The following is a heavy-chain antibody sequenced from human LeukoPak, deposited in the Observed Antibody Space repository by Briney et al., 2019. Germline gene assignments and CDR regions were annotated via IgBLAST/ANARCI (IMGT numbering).Heavy chain of an antibody. V-gene: IGHV4-39*07. CDR3: ARYYYDSSGYYSNWFDP. D-gene: IGHD3-22*01. CDR2: IYYSGST. J-gene: IGHJ5*02. Sequence: PSETLSLTCTVSGGSISSSSYYWGWIRQPPGKGLEWIGSIYYSGSTNYNPSLKSRVTISVDTSKNQFSLKLSSVTAADTAVYYCARYYYDSSGYYSNWFDPWGQGTLVTVSS. CDR1: GGSISSSSYY.